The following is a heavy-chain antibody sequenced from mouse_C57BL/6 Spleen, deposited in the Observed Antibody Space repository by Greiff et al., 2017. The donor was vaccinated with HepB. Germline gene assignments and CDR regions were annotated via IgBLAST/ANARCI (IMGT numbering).Heavy chain of an antibody. V-gene: IGHV6-6*01. D-gene: IGHD1-1*01. CDR3: TRITTVVATYWYFDV. CDR2: IRNKANNHAT. Sequence: EVQLVESGGGLVQPGGSMKLSCAASGFTFSDAWMDWVRQSPEKGLEWVAEIRNKANNHATYYAESVKGRFTISRDDSKSSVYLQMNSLRAEDTGIYYCTRITTVVATYWYFDVWGTGTTVTVSS. CDR1: GFTFSDAW. J-gene: IGHJ1*03.